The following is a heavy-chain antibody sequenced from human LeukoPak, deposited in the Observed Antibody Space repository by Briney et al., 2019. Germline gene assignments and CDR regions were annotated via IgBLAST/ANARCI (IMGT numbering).Heavy chain of an antibody. D-gene: IGHD3-10*01. CDR2: ISGDGGST. V-gene: IGHV3-43*02. J-gene: IGHJ6*02. CDR3: AKDFSSGTYYPYYYYGMDV. CDR1: GFTFDDYA. Sequence: GGSLRLSCAASGFTFDDYAMHWVRQAPGKGLDWVSLISGDGGSTYYADSVKGRFTISRDNSKNSLYLQMNSLRTEDTALYYCAKDFSSGTYYPYYYYGMDVWGQGTTVTVSS.